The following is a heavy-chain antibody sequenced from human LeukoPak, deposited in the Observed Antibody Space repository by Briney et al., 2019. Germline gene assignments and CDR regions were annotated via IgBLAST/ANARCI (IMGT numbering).Heavy chain of an antibody. J-gene: IGHJ4*02. CDR2: ISGSGGST. V-gene: IGHV3-23*01. Sequence: PGGSLRLSCAASGFTFSSYAMSWVRQGRGKGLEWVSVISGSGGSTYYADSVKGRFTISRDNSKNTLYLQMNRLRGEDTAVYYCAKADSARGVTLKTTIDYWGQGTLVTVSS. D-gene: IGHD1-14*01. CDR1: GFTFSSYA. CDR3: AKADSARGVTLKTTIDY.